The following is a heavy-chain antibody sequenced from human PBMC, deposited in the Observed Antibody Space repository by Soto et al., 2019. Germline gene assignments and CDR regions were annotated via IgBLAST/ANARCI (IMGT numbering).Heavy chain of an antibody. CDR2: IYYSGST. V-gene: IGHV4-39*01. CDR3: AGHLYCSGGSCYSGFYYFDY. D-gene: IGHD2-15*01. CDR1: GGSISSSSYY. J-gene: IGHJ4*02. Sequence: SETLSLTCTVSGGSISSSSYYWGWIRQPPGKGLEWIGSIYYSGSTYYNPSLKSRVTISVDTSKNQFSLTLSSVTAADTAVYYCAGHLYCSGGSCYSGFYYFDYWGQGTLVTVSS.